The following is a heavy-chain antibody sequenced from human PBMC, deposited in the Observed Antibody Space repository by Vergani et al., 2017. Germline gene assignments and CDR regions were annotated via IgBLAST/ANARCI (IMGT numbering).Heavy chain of an antibody. J-gene: IGHJ4*02. CDR1: GGSITSSSYY. CDR3: ARTESFILRYFHWAL. CDR2: IYHSGGA. Sequence: QLHLQESGPGLVKPSETLSLTCTVSGGSITSSSYYWGWIRQPPGKGLEWIGNIYHSGGAYYNPSLKGRVTISVETSKNQFSREVTSVTAADTAIYFCARTESFILRYFHWALWGQGTLVTVSS. D-gene: IGHD3-9*01. V-gene: IGHV4-39*01.